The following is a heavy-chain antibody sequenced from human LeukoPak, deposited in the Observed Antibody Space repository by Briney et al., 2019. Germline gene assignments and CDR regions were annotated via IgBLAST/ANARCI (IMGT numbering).Heavy chain of an antibody. J-gene: IGHJ3*02. V-gene: IGHV3-74*01. D-gene: IGHD3-22*01. Sequence: GGSLRLSCAASGFIFSNYWMHWVRQAPGKGLVWVSRIHSDGSSTTYADSVKGRFTISRDNAKNTLYLQMNSLRAEDTAAYYCARGLSYYYDSSGYYPDAFDIWGQGTMVTVSS. CDR3: ARGLSYYYDSSGYYPDAFDI. CDR2: IHSDGSST. CDR1: GFIFSNYW.